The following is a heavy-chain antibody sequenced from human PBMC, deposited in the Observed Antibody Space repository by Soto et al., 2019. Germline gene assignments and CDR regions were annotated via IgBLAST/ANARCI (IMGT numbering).Heavy chain of an antibody. D-gene: IGHD2-8*01. V-gene: IGHV5-51*01. CDR1: GYNFPDYW. J-gene: IGHJ5*02. CDR3: ARHGDDGQTQWRRNWFDP. CDR2: IYPGDSDT. Sequence: PGASLKISCKGLGYNFPDYWIAWVRQMPGKGLEYMGIIYPGDSDTRYSPSFQGQVTISADKSISTAYLQWNSLEASDTAMYYCARHGDDGQTQWRRNWFDPWGQGTLVTVSS.